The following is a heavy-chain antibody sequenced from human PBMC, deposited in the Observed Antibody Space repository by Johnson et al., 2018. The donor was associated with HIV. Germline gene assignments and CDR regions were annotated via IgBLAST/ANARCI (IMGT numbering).Heavy chain of an antibody. CDR3: ARDQGVRRVVVFDDAFDV. D-gene: IGHD2-15*01. CDR1: GFIFSNSG. J-gene: IGHJ3*01. CDR2: IQNDGTNK. Sequence: VQLVESGGGLVKPGGSLRLSCAASGFIFSNSGVHWVRQAPGKGLEWVAFIQNDGTNKYYADFVKGRFTISRDNSRNTVYLQMTNLRAEDTAVYYCARDQGVRRVVVFDDAFDVWGQGTMVTVSS. V-gene: IGHV3-30*02.